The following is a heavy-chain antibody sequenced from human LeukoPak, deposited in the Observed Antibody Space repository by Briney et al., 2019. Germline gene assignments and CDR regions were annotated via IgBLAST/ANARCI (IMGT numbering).Heavy chain of an antibody. Sequence: SETLSLTCTVSGYSISSGYYWGWIRQPPGKGLEWIGSIYHSGSTYYNPSLKSRVTISVDTSKNQFSLKLSSVTAADTAVYYCAGYSYWGQGTLVTVSS. J-gene: IGHJ4*02. CDR3: AGYSY. CDR1: GYSISSGYY. V-gene: IGHV4-38-2*02. CDR2: IYHSGST. D-gene: IGHD2-21*01.